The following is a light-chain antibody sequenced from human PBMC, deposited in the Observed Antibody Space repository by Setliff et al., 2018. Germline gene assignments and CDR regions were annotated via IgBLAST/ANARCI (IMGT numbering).Light chain of an antibody. CDR2: DVS. V-gene: IGLV2-23*02. CDR3: CSYAGSSPDV. CDR1: SSDVGGYNY. Sequence: QSALTQPASVSGSPGQSITISCTGTSSDVGGYNYVSWYQQHPGKAPKLMIYDVSKRPSGVSNRFSGSKSGNTASLTISGLQAEDEADYYCCSYAGSSPDVFGTGTKVTVL. J-gene: IGLJ1*01.